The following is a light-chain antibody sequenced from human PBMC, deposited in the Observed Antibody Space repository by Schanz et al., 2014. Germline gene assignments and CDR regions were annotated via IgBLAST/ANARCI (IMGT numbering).Light chain of an antibody. Sequence: QSALAQPASVSGSPGQSITISCTGTTRDVANHNIVSWYQQHPGKAPKLMIYDDIKRPSGVSIRFSGSTSGNTASLTISGLQAEDEADYYCSSYTTSSTWVFGGGTKVTVL. CDR3: SSYTTSSTWV. CDR1: TRDVANHNI. J-gene: IGLJ3*02. V-gene: IGLV2-14*02. CDR2: DDI.